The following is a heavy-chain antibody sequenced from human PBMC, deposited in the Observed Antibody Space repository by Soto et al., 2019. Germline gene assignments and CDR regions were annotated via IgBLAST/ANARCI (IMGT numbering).Heavy chain of an antibody. CDR1: GYTFTSYA. J-gene: IGHJ4*02. D-gene: IGHD2-2*01. CDR3: ARLRMPKYYFDY. CDR2: INAGNGNT. V-gene: IGHV1-3*01. Sequence: GASVKVSCKASGYTFTSYAMHWVRQAPGQRLEWMGWINAGNGNTKYSQKFQGRVTITRDTSASTAYMELSSLRFEDTAVYYCARLRMPKYYFDYWGQGTLVTVSS.